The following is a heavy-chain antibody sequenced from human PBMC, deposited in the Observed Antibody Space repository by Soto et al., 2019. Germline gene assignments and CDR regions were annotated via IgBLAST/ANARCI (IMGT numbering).Heavy chain of an antibody. CDR2: IKQDGSEK. D-gene: IGHD6-13*01. CDR1: GFTFSSYW. V-gene: IGHV3-7*03. J-gene: IGHJ6*02. Sequence: VGSLTLSCAASGFTFSSYWMSWVREAPGKGLEWVANIKQDGSEKYYVDSVKGRFTISRDNAKNSLYLQMNSLRAEDTAVYYCARERGWRIAAGGLDVWGQGTTVTVSS. CDR3: ARERGWRIAAGGLDV.